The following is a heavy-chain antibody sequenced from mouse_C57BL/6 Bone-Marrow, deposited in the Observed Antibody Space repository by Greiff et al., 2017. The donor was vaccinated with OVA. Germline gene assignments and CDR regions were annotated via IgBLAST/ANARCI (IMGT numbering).Heavy chain of an antibody. CDR3: ARLGYYYGSSYGDYAMDY. D-gene: IGHD1-1*01. Sequence: EVKLMESGGGLVQPGGSLKLSCAASGIDFSSYWMSWVRRAPGKGLEWIGEINPDRSTIKYAPSLTDKFIISRDNAKNTLYRQMSKVRSEDTALYYCARLGYYYGSSYGDYAMDYWGQGTSVTVSS. CDR1: GIDFSSYW. J-gene: IGHJ4*01. CDR2: INPDRSTI. V-gene: IGHV4-1*01.